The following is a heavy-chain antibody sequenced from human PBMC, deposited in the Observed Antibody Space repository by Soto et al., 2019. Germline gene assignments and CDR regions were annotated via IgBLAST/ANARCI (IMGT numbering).Heavy chain of an antibody. Sequence: PGGSLRLSCSASGFTFSIYAMHWVRQAPGKGLEYVSSISTNGGSTDYADSVKGRFTISRDNSKNTVYLQMSSLRVEDTAVYYCVKGDYYYDSSRYYPHYYWGQRTLVTVSS. J-gene: IGHJ4*02. CDR3: VKGDYYYDSSRYYPHYY. CDR1: GFTFSIYA. CDR2: ISTNGGST. V-gene: IGHV3-64D*06. D-gene: IGHD3-22*01.